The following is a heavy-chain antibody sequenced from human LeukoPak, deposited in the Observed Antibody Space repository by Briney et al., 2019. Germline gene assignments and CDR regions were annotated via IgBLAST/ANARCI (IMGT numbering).Heavy chain of an antibody. CDR2: ISNSGSSI. D-gene: IGHD2-15*01. J-gene: IGHJ5*02. CDR1: GFSFSDYY. V-gene: IGHV3-11*01. Sequence: GGSLRLSCAASGFSFSDYYMIWIRQAPGKGLEWISYISNSGSSIYYADSVKGRFTISRDNAKNSLYLQMNSLRAEDTAVYYCARCSGGSCRNWFDPWGQGTLVTVSS. CDR3: ARCSGGSCRNWFDP.